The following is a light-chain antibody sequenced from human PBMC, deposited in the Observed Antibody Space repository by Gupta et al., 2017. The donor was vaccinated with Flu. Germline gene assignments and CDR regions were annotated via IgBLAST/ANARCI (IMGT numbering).Light chain of an antibody. J-gene: IGKJ1*01. Sequence: DIQMTQSPSSLSASVGDTVTITCRAGQSISDFLNWYQQKPGKAPNLLIYASFILQSGVPSSFSGSGSGTDFALTISSLQPEDFATYYCQQTYGTPQTFGQGTKVEIK. CDR2: ASF. CDR3: QQTYGTPQT. CDR1: QSISDF. V-gene: IGKV1-39*01.